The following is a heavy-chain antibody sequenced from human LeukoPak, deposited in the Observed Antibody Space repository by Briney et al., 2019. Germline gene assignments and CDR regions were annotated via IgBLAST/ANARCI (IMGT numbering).Heavy chain of an antibody. J-gene: IGHJ1*01. Sequence: PSETLSLTCTVSGASISSSYCTWIRQSAGGGLEWIGRMSSGGSTTYNPAFKGRVTMSLDTSKRQFSLNLSSVTAADTAVYYCAIDQTYYVSSGYYYVTYLQHWGQGILVTVSS. CDR1: GASISSSY. CDR3: AIDQTYYVSSGYYYVTYLQH. CDR2: MSSGGST. D-gene: IGHD3-22*01. V-gene: IGHV4-4*07.